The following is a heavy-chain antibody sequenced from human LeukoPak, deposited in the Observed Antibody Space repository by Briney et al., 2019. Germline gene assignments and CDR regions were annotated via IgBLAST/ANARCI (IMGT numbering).Heavy chain of an antibody. CDR3: ARDRAFTAMVADY. Sequence: GASVKVSCKASGYTFSDYYMHWVRQAPGQGLEWMGWINPNSGGTKYAQKFQGRVTMTRETSINTAYMELSRLRSDDTAVYYCARDRAFTAMVADYWGQGTLVTVSS. CDR1: GYTFSDYY. V-gene: IGHV1-2*02. D-gene: IGHD5-18*01. J-gene: IGHJ4*02. CDR2: INPNSGGT.